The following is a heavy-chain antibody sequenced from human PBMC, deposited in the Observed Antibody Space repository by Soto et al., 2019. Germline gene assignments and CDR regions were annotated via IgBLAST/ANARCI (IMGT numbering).Heavy chain of an antibody. CDR2: IYWDDDK. D-gene: IGHD3-16*01. J-gene: IGHJ5*02. CDR3: AHIPNYYQYDWFDP. V-gene: IGHV2-5*02. CDR1: GFSLTTRGVG. Sequence: QITLKESGPTLVKPTQTLTLTFTFSGFSLTTRGVGVGWIRQPPGKALEFLALIYWDDDKRYSPSLQSRLSITKDTSKNQVVLTMTNVYPVDTATYYCAHIPNYYQYDWFDPWGQGTLVSVSS.